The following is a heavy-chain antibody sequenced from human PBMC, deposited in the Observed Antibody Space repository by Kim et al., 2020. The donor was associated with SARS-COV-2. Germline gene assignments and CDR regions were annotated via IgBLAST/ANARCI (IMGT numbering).Heavy chain of an antibody. Sequence: SETLSLTCTVSGGSISSGGYYWSWIRQHPGKGLEWIGYIYYSGSTYYNPSLKSRVTISVDTSKNQFSLKLSSVTAADTAVYYCARVRVVVPAARNWFDLWGQGTLVTVSS. CDR2: IYYSGST. CDR1: GGSISSGGYY. CDR3: ARVRVVVPAARNWFDL. D-gene: IGHD2-2*01. J-gene: IGHJ5*02. V-gene: IGHV4-31*03.